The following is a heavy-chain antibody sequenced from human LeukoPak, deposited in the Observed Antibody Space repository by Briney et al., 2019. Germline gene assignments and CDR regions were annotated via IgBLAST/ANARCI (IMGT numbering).Heavy chain of an antibody. V-gene: IGHV3-48*04. CDR2: ISESSSTI. CDR1: GFTFSSYS. CDR3: AKDRAYSSSWVPIEWFDP. J-gene: IGHJ5*02. D-gene: IGHD6-13*01. Sequence: GGSLRLSCAASGFTFSSYSMSWVRQAPGRGLEWISYISESSSTIYYVDSVKGRFTISRDNAKNSLYLQMNSLRAEDTAVYYCAKDRAYSSSWVPIEWFDPWGQGTLVTVSS.